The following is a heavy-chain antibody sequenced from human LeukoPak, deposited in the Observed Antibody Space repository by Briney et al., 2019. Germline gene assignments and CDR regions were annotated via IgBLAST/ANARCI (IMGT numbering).Heavy chain of an antibody. CDR3: AREGIAVAGRAPPDY. CDR2: ISSSSSYI. J-gene: IGHJ4*02. V-gene: IGHV3-21*01. D-gene: IGHD6-19*01. CDR1: GFTFSSYG. Sequence: GGSLRLSCAASGFTFSSYGMSWVRQAPGKGLEWVSSISSSSSYIYYADSVKGRFTISRDNAKNSLYLQMNSLRAEDTAVYYCAREGIAVAGRAPPDYWGQGTLVTVSS.